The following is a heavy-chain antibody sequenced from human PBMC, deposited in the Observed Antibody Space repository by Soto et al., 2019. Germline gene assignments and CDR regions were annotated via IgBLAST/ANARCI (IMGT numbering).Heavy chain of an antibody. D-gene: IGHD3-22*01. CDR1: GFTFSSYG. J-gene: IGHJ4*02. CDR3: ARDQGSGYLVYYFDY. V-gene: IGHV3-33*01. Sequence: GGSLRLSCAASGFTFSSYGMHWVRQAPGKGLEWVAVIWYDGSNKYYADSVKGRFTISRDNSKNTLYLQMNSLRAEDTAVYYCARDQGSGYLVYYFDYWGQGTLVTVSS. CDR2: IWYDGSNK.